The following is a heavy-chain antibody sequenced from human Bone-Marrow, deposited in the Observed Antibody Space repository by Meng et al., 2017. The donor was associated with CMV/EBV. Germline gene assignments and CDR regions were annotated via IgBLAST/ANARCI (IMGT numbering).Heavy chain of an antibody. CDR1: GYTFTDYY. J-gene: IGHJ4*02. CDR3: ARGLTQRNSRPGGY. Sequence: ASVKVSCKASGYTFTDYYMHWVRQAPGQGLEWMGWINPNSGGTNYAQKFQGRVTLTRDTSISTAYMELSSLRSEDTAVYYCARGLTQRNSRPGGYWGQGTLVTVSS. D-gene: IGHD1-14*01. V-gene: IGHV1-2*02. CDR2: INPNSGGT.